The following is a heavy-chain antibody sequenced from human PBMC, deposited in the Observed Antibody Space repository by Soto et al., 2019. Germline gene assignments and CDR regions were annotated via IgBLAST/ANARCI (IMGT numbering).Heavy chain of an antibody. CDR1: GACISSYY. CDR2: IYYTGST. CDR3: ARKGAGTDFDY. V-gene: IGHV4-59*01. Sequence: SXTLSLTCTVSGACISSYYWSWIRQPPVKGLEWIGYIYYTGSTNYNPSLKSRVTISIDTSKNQFSLNLNSVTAADTAVYYCARKGAGTDFDYWGQGTMVTVSS. D-gene: IGHD1-1*01. J-gene: IGHJ4*02.